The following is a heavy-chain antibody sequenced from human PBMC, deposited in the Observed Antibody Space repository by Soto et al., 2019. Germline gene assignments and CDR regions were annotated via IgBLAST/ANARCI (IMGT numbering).Heavy chain of an antibody. Sequence: ASVKVSCKVSGYTLTELSMHWVRQAPGKGLEWMGGFDPEDGETIYAQKFQGRVTMTEDTSTDTAYMELRSLRSDDTAVYYCARHVGYGPITYYYYYGMDVWGQGTTVTVSS. D-gene: IGHD5-18*01. V-gene: IGHV1-24*01. CDR2: FDPEDGET. CDR1: GYTLTELS. CDR3: ARHVGYGPITYYYYYGMDV. J-gene: IGHJ6*02.